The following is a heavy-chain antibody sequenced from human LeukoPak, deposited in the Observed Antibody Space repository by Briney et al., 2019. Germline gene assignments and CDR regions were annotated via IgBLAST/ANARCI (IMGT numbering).Heavy chain of an antibody. CDR2: IYYTGST. D-gene: IGHD6-19*01. CDR3: ARLEAVAGKSSGMDV. V-gene: IGHV4-59*08. CDR1: GGSISTYY. J-gene: IGHJ6*02. Sequence: SETLSLTCTVSGGSISTYYWSWIRQPPGKGLEWIAYIYYTGSTNYNPSLKSRVTISVDTSKNQFSLKLSSVTAADTAVYYCARLEAVAGKSSGMDVWGQGTTVTVSS.